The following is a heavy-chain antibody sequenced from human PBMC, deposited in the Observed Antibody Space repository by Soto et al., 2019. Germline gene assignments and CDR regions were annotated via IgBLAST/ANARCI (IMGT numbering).Heavy chain of an antibody. CDR1: GFTFSSYG. CDR3: ARDVRFLEWLSGNTAGYYYYGMDV. Sequence: PGGSLRLSCAASGFTFSSYGMHWVRQAPGKGLEWVAVIWYDGSNKYYADSVKGRFTISRDNSKNTLYLQMNSLRAEDTAVYYCARDVRFLEWLSGNTAGYYYYGMDVWGQGTTVTVSS. V-gene: IGHV3-33*01. CDR2: IWYDGSNK. J-gene: IGHJ6*02. D-gene: IGHD3-3*01.